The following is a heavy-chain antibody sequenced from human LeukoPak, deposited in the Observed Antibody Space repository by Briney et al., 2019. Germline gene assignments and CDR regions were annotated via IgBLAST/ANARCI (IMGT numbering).Heavy chain of an antibody. CDR3: ARHSVGVSSRRFGELYRYGMDV. V-gene: IGHV3-21*01. Sequence: PGGSLRLSCAASGFTFSSYSMNWVRQAPGKGLEWVSSISSSSSYIYYADSVKGRFTISRNNAKNSLYLQMNSLRAEDTAVYYCARHSVGVSSRRFGELYRYGMDVWGQGTTVTVSS. D-gene: IGHD3-10*01. CDR2: ISSSSSYI. J-gene: IGHJ6*02. CDR1: GFTFSSYS.